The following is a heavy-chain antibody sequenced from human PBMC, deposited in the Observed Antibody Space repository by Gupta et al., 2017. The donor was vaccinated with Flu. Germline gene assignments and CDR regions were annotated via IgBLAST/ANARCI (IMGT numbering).Heavy chain of an antibody. D-gene: IGHD1-26*01. J-gene: IGHJ6*02. CDR3: AKDWRWDNNNYGMNV. CDR2: ISHDGSNY. CDR1: GFSFSNYG. Sequence: QERVVESGGGVVQPGRSLRLSCAAPGFSFSNYGMHCFRQAPGKGLEWVAVISHDGSNYYHTDSVKGRFTISRDNSKNTLYLQMSSLRTEDTAVYYCAKDWRWDNNNYGMNVWGQGTTVTVSS. V-gene: IGHV3-30*18.